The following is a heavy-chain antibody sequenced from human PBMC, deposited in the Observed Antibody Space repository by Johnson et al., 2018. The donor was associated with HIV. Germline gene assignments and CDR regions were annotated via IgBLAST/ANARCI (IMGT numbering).Heavy chain of an antibody. CDR1: GFTFGSYV. CDR2: ISGSGAST. D-gene: IGHD2-21*01. V-gene: IGHV3-23*04. Sequence: VQLVESGGGLVQPGGSLRLSCAASGFTFGSYVMSWVRQAPGKGLEWVSAISGSGASTYYADSLKGRCTISRDNSKNTLYLQMNRLRAEDTALYYFAKDIYCYDAFDIWGQGTMVTVSS. J-gene: IGHJ3*02. CDR3: AKDIYCYDAFDI.